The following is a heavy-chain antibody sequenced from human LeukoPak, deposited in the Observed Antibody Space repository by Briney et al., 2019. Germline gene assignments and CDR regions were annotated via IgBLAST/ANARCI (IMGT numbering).Heavy chain of an antibody. CDR3: ARDDGGIAAAPYYYYYGMDV. D-gene: IGHD6-13*01. CDR2: INPNSGGT. J-gene: IGHJ6*02. V-gene: IGHV1-2*02. CDR1: GYTFTGYC. Sequence: ASVKVSCKASGYTFTGYCMHWVRQAPGQGLEWMGWINPNSGGTNYAQKFQGRVTMTRDTSISTAYMELSRLRSDDTAVYYCARDDGGIAAAPYYYYYGMDVWGQGTTVTVSS.